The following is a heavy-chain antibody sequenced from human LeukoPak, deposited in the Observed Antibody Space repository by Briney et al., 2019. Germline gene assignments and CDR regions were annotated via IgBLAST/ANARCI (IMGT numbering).Heavy chain of an antibody. CDR2: IYYSGST. J-gene: IGHJ4*02. Sequence: PSETLSLTCTVSGGSISSSSYYWGWIRQPPGKGLEWIGSIYYSGSTYYNPSLKSRVTISVDTSKNQFSLKLSSVIAADAAVYYCARDKAYTSGGGFDYWVQGTLVTVSS. CDR1: GGSISSSSYY. CDR3: ARDKAYTSGGGFDY. D-gene: IGHD2-15*01. V-gene: IGHV4-39*02.